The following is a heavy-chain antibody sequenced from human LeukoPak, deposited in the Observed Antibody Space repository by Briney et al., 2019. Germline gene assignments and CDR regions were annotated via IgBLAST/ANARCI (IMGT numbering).Heavy chain of an antibody. Sequence: PSETLSLTCALYGGSFKGYYWSWIPQPPGKALEWIREYNHSGSTNYNTSLKSRVTISVDTSKTQFSLKLSSVTAADTAVYYCARWAFSSSWYGVRYFDYWGQGTLVTVSS. CDR2: YNHSGST. CDR3: ARWAFSSSWYGVRYFDY. V-gene: IGHV4-34*01. D-gene: IGHD6-13*01. J-gene: IGHJ4*02. CDR1: GGSFKGYY.